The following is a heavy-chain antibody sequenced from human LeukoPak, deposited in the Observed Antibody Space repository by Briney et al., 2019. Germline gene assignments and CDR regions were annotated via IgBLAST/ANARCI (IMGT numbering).Heavy chain of an antibody. CDR3: ARGGGYCSGGSCPTIYYFDY. Sequence: GGSLRLSCAASGFTFSSYEMNWVRQASGKGLEWVSYISSSGSTIYYADSVKGRFTISRDNAKNSLYLQMNSLRAEDTAVYYCARGGGYCSGGSCPTIYYFDYWGQGTLVTVSS. CDR2: ISSSGSTI. V-gene: IGHV3-48*03. J-gene: IGHJ4*02. CDR1: GFTFSSYE. D-gene: IGHD2-15*01.